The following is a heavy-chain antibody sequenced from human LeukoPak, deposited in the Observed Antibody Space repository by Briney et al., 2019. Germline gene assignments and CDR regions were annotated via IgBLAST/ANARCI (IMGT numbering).Heavy chain of an antibody. CDR2: IYNDGST. J-gene: IGHJ4*02. D-gene: IGHD6-25*01. Sequence: PGGSLRLSCLGSGFSVSSDYMSWVRHAPGGGPEWVAIIYNDGSTYYAKSVEGRFSIYRDSYKNTVYLQMRSLRGDDTAIYYCARDSAFSAYAYWGQGTQVTVSS. CDR3: ARDSAFSAYAY. CDR1: GFSVSSDY. V-gene: IGHV3-66*01.